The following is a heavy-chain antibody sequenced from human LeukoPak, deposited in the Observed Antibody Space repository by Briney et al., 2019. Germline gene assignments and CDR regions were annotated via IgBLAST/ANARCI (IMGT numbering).Heavy chain of an antibody. CDR2: IYSSGST. CDR3: ARDSETETGWYYYGMDV. J-gene: IGHJ6*02. V-gene: IGHV3-53*01. D-gene: IGHD1-1*01. CDR1: GFIFSRNY. Sequence: PGGSLRLSCAASGFIFSRNYMNWVRQAPGQGLEGVSVIYSSGSTYYADSVKGRFTITRDNSKNTVYLQMNSLRAEDTAVYYCARDSETETGWYYYGMDVWGQGTTVTVSS.